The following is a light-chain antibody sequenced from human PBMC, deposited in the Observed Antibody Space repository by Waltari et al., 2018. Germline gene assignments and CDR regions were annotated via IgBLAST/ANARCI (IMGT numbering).Light chain of an antibody. V-gene: IGKV2D-29*01. CDR2: EVF. Sequence: DIVMTQTPLSLSVTPGQPASISCKSSESLLHSDGRTYLYWYLQKAGQPPHLLIYEVFNRFTGVPDRFSGSGSGTEFTLKISRVEAEDVGLYYCMQSVELPLTFGGGTKVEIK. J-gene: IGKJ4*01. CDR1: ESLLHSDGRTY. CDR3: MQSVELPLT.